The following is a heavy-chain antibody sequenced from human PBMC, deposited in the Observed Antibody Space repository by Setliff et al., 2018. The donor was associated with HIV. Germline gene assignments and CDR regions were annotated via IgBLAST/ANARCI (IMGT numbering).Heavy chain of an antibody. CDR1: GASISSGGYY. Sequence: SETLSLTCTVSGASISSGGYYWSWIRRHPGRGLEFIGYIYYTGNTYYSPSLESRVVISVDTSKNQFSLRLTSVTAADTAVYYCARNPQPTGTPDYYYYYYMDVWGKGTTVTVSS. V-gene: IGHV4-31*03. CDR3: ARNPQPTGTPDYYYYYYMDV. D-gene: IGHD1-1*01. CDR2: IYYTGNT. J-gene: IGHJ6*03.